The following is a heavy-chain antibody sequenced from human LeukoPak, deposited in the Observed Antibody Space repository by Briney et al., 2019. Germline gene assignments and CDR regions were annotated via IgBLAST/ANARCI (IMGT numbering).Heavy chain of an antibody. D-gene: IGHD6-13*01. CDR2: ISGSGGST. CDR3: AEDAPRYSSSWYGNFDY. J-gene: IGHJ4*02. Sequence: PGGSLRLSCAASGFTFSSYAMSWVRQAPGKGLEWVSAISGSGGSTYYADSVKGRFTISRDNSKNTLYLQMNSLRAEDTAVYYCAEDAPRYSSSWYGNFDYWGQGTLVTVSS. V-gene: IGHV3-23*01. CDR1: GFTFSSYA.